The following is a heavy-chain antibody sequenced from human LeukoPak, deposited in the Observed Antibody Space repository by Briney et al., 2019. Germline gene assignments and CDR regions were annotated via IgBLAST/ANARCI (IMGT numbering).Heavy chain of an antibody. CDR2: IKSKTHGGTT. CDR3: TTDGGSPFGY. V-gene: IGHV3-15*01. J-gene: IGHJ4*02. Sequence: GGSLRLSCAASGFTFSIHGMNWVRRAPGMGLEWVGRIKSKTHGGTTDFAAPVKGRFTISRDDSKNTLYLQMSSLKTEDTAIYYCTTDGGSPFGYWGRGTLVAVSS. CDR1: GFTFSIHG. D-gene: IGHD1-26*01.